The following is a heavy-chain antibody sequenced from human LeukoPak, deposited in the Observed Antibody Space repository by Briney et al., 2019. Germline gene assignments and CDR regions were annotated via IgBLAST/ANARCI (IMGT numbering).Heavy chain of an antibody. CDR3: ARGIAALPEYYYMDV. CDR2: IIPIFGTA. CDR1: GGTFSSYA. V-gene: IGHV1-69*05. Sequence: PVASVKISCKASGGTFSSYAISWVRQAPGQGLEWMGGIIPIFGTANYAQKFQGRVTITTDESTSTAYMELSSLRSEDTAVYYCARGIAALPEYYYMDVWGKGTTATVSS. D-gene: IGHD6-13*01. J-gene: IGHJ6*03.